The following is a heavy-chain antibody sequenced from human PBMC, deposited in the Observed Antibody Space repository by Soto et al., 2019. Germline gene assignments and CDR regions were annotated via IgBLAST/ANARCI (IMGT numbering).Heavy chain of an antibody. D-gene: IGHD2-21*02. V-gene: IGHV4-59*01. Sequence: SETLSLTCTVSGGSIGGTLSSYYWSWVRQPPGKGLEWIGYIYNSGSTNYNPSLKSRVAISVDTSRNQFSLKLSSVTAADTAVYYCASSYCRGDCHRNFDYWGQGALVTVSS. CDR1: GGSIGGTLSSYY. CDR2: IYNSGST. CDR3: ASSYCRGDCHRNFDY. J-gene: IGHJ4*02.